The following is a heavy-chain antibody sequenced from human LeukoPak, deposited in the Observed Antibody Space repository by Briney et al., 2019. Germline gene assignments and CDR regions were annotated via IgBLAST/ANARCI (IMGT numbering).Heavy chain of an antibody. D-gene: IGHD3-22*01. J-gene: IGHJ1*01. CDR2: INPNSGGT. CDR1: GYTFTGYY. CDR3: ARGNYDSSDFEYLQH. Sequence: GSVKVSCKASGYTFTGYYMHWVRQAPGQGLEWMGWINPNSGGTNYAQKFQGRVTMTRDTSISTAYMELSSLRSDDTAVYYCARGNYDSSDFEYLQHWGQGTLVTVSS. V-gene: IGHV1-2*02.